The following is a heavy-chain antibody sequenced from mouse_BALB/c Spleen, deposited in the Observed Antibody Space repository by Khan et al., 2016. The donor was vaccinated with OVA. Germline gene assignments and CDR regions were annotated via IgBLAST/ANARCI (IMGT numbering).Heavy chain of an antibody. D-gene: IGHD2-1*01. J-gene: IGHJ3*01. CDR1: GFTFSSFS. V-gene: IGHV5-9*03. CDR3: ARSNYGNFAY. Sequence: EVELVESGGGLVKPGGSLKLSCAASGFTFSSFSMSWVRQTPEKRLEWVATISSGGDNTFYSDSVKGRFTISRDNAKHTLSLQMSSLRSEDTALYYCARSNYGNFAYWGQGTLVTVSA. CDR2: ISSGGDNT.